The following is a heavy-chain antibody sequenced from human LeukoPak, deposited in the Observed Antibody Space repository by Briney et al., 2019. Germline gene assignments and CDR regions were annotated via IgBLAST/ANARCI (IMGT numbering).Heavy chain of an antibody. CDR1: GYAFSAYY. V-gene: IGHV1-2*02. Sequence: ASVKVSCKASGYAFSAYYMHWVRQAPGQGLEWMGWINPNSGGTNYAQKFQGRVTMTRDTSISTAYMELSRLRSDDTAVYYCARDRESSSGPNWFDPWGQGTLVTVSS. D-gene: IGHD6-6*01. J-gene: IGHJ5*02. CDR3: ARDRESSSGPNWFDP. CDR2: INPNSGGT.